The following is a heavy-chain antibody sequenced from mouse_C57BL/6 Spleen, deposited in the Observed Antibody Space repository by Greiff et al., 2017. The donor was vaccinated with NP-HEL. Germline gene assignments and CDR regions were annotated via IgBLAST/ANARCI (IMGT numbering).Heavy chain of an antibody. V-gene: IGHV1-61*01. CDR1: GYTFTSYW. CDR3: ARRDYPLDY. Sequence: QVQLQQPGAELVRPGSSVKLSCKASGYTFTSYWMDWVKQRPGQGLEWIGNIYPSDSETHYNQKFKDKATLSVDKSSSTAYMQLSSLTSEDSAVYYCARRDYPLDYWGQGTTLTVSS. D-gene: IGHD5-5*01. CDR2: IYPSDSET. J-gene: IGHJ2*01.